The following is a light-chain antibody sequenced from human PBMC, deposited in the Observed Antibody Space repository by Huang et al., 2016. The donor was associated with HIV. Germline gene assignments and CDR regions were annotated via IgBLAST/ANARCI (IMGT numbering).Light chain of an antibody. J-gene: IGKJ1*01. V-gene: IGKV3-15*01. CDR1: QSIGSN. CDR3: QQHNSWPRT. Sequence: EIVMTQSPATLSVSPGERATLSCRASQSIGSNLAWYQQRRGQAPRLLIYAASTRATGIPARFSGSGSGTGFTLTVSSLQSEDFAVYYCQQHNSWPRTFGQGTRV. CDR2: AAS.